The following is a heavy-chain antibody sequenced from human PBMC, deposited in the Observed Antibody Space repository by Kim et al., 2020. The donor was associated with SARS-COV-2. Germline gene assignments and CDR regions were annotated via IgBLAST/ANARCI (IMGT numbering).Heavy chain of an antibody. CDR2: IIPIFGTA. D-gene: IGHD2-15*01. CDR1: GGTFSSYA. V-gene: IGHV1-69*13. Sequence: SVKVSCKASGGTFSSYAISWVRQAPGQGLEWMGGIIPIFGTANYAQKFQGRVTITADESTSTAYMELSSLRSEDTAVYYCARGVVVAATPLSAFDIWGQGTMVTVSS. J-gene: IGHJ3*02. CDR3: ARGVVVAATPLSAFDI.